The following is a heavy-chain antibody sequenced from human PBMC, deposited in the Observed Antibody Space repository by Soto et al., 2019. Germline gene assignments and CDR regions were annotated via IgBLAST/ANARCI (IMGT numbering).Heavy chain of an antibody. CDR3: ARAIHLYYYDSSGYPEGAEYFQH. V-gene: IGHV4-30-4*01. CDR1: GGSISSGYYY. Sequence: SETLSLTCTVSGGSISSGYYYWSWIRQPPGKGLEWIGYIYYSGSTYYNPSLKSRVTISVDTSKNQFSLKLSSVTAADTAVYYCARAIHLYYYDSSGYPEGAEYFQHWGQGTLVTVSS. J-gene: IGHJ1*01. CDR2: IYYSGST. D-gene: IGHD3-22*01.